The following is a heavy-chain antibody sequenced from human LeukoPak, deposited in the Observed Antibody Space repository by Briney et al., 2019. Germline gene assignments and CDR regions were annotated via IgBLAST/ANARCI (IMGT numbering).Heavy chain of an antibody. V-gene: IGHV3-48*01. CDR2: ISGASASI. D-gene: IGHD3-16*01. CDR1: KFTFSSYA. CDR3: ARATYHYDSVDAFDI. J-gene: IGHJ3*02. Sequence: GGSLRLSCAASKFTFSSYAMNWVRQAPGKGLEWISHISGASASIYYADSVKGRFTISRDNAKNSLYLQMNSLRAEDTAMYYCARATYHYDSVDAFDIWGQGTMVTVSS.